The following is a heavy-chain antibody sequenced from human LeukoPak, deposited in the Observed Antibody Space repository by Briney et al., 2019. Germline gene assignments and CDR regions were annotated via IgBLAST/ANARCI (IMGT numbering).Heavy chain of an antibody. CDR3: ARHGGLLWFGERNWFDP. J-gene: IGHJ5*02. CDR2: IYYSGST. D-gene: IGHD3-10*01. CDR1: GGSISSSSYY. V-gene: IGHV4-39*01. Sequence: PSETLSLTCTVSGGSISSSSYYWGWIRQPPGKGLEWIGSIYYSGSTYYNPSLKGRVTISVDTSKNQFSLKLSSVTAADTAVYYCARHGGLLWFGERNWFDPWGQGTLVTVSS.